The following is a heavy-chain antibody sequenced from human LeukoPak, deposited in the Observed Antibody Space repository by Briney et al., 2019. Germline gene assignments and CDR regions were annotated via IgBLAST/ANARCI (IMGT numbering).Heavy chain of an antibody. J-gene: IGHJ4*02. CDR2: IYYSGST. D-gene: IGHD2-2*01. CDR1: GGSISSSSYY. V-gene: IGHV4-39*07. CDR3: ARHRGYCGSTSCWTFDY. Sequence: SETLSLTCTVSGGSISSSSYYWGWIRQPPGKGLEWIGSIYYSGSTYYNPSLKSRVTISVDTSKNQFSLKLSSVTAADTAVYYCARHRGYCGSTSCWTFDYWGQGTLVTVSS.